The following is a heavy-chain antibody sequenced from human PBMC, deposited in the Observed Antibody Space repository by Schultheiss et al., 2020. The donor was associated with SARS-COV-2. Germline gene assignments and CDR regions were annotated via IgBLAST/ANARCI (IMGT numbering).Heavy chain of an antibody. CDR3: ASWPDSYFNYYYYYMDV. Sequence: SETLSLTCAVYGGSFSGYYWSWIRQPPGKGLEWIGEINHSGSTNYNPSLKSRVTISVDTSKNQFSLKLSSVTAADTAVYYCASWPDSYFNYYYYYMDVWGKGTTVTVSS. J-gene: IGHJ6*03. CDR2: INHSGST. D-gene: IGHD2-21*02. V-gene: IGHV4-34*01. CDR1: GGSFSGYY.